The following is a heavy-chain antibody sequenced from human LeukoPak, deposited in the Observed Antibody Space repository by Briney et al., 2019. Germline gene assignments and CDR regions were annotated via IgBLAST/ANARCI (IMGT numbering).Heavy chain of an antibody. Sequence: GESLQISCKGSGYSFANYWIGWVRQMPGKGLEWMGVIYPGDSDTRYSPSFQGQVTISADKSISTAYLQWSSMKASDTAMYYCARHYGGGEYYYGMDVWGQGTRSPSP. CDR1: GYSFANYW. CDR3: ARHYGGGEYYYGMDV. CDR2: IYPGDSDT. V-gene: IGHV5-51*01. J-gene: IGHJ6*02. D-gene: IGHD2-21*01.